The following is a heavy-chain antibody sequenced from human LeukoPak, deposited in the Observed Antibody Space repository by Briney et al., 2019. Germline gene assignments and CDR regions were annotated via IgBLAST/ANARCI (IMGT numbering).Heavy chain of an antibody. Sequence: PSETLSLTCTVSGASVTTYYWSWIRQPPGKGLEWIGYIHYSGNTKYHPSLKSRVTMSVDTSKNQFSLKLSSATAADTAKYYCARLYGSGTAVDHWGQGTLVTVSS. V-gene: IGHV4-59*08. CDR1: GASVTTYY. CDR2: IHYSGNT. D-gene: IGHD3-10*01. CDR3: ARLYGSGTAVDH. J-gene: IGHJ4*02.